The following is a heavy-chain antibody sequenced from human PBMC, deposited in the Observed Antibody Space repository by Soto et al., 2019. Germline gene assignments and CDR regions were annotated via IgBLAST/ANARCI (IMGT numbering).Heavy chain of an antibody. D-gene: IGHD3-10*01. Sequence: RGESLKISCEGSGYSFATYWIAWVRQTPGKGLEWMGIIYPGDSETRYSPSFQGQVTMSADKSISTAYLQWSSLKASDSGMYYCARKYYYGAGTLDYWGQGTLVTVSS. J-gene: IGHJ4*02. CDR3: ARKYYYGAGTLDY. CDR2: IYPGDSET. CDR1: GYSFATYW. V-gene: IGHV5-51*01.